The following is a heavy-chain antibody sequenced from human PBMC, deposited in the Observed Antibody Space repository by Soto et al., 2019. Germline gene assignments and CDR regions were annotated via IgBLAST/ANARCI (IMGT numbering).Heavy chain of an antibody. Sequence: VLKEPSKGLEWVAVISYDGSNKYYADSVKGRFTISRDNSKNTLYLQMNSLRAEDTAVYYCARGFSLNSSSWYYFDYWGQGTLVTVSS. CDR2: ISYDGSNK. V-gene: IGHV3-30-3*01. J-gene: IGHJ4*02. CDR3: ARGFSLNSSSWYYFDY. D-gene: IGHD6-13*01.